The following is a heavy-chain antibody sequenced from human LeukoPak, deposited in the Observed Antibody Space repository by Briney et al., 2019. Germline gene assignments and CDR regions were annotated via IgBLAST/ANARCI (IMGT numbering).Heavy chain of an antibody. Sequence: KSGGSLRLSCAASGFTFSSYSMNWVRQAPGKGLEWVSSISSSSSYIYYADSVKGRFTISRDNSKNTLYLQMNRLRAEDTAVYYCAKSLSVDLAMAFDSWGQGTLVTVSS. CDR2: ISSSSSYI. D-gene: IGHD5-18*01. CDR3: AKSLSVDLAMAFDS. V-gene: IGHV3-21*04. J-gene: IGHJ4*02. CDR1: GFTFSSYS.